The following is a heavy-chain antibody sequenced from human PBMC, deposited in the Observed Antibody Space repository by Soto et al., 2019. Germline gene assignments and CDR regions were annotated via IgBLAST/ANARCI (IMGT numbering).Heavy chain of an antibody. CDR2: IYYSGST. Sequence: QVQLQESGPGLVKPSQTLSLTCTVSGGSISSGDYYWRWISQPPGKGLEWIGYIYYSGSTYYNPSLKSRVTISVDTSKNQFSLKLSSVTAADTDVYYWARGARSETRVDYWGQGTLVTVSS. J-gene: IGHJ4*02. V-gene: IGHV4-30-4*01. CDR3: ARGARSETRVDY. CDR1: GGSISSGDYY.